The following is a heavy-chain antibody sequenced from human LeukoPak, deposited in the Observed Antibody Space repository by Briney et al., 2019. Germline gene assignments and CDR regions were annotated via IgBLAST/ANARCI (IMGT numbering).Heavy chain of an antibody. CDR1: GFTFSDYW. CDR2: IKQDGSEK. D-gene: IGHD3-10*01. CDR3: ATLSGSFSH. Sequence: PGGSLRLSCAASGFTFSDYWMSWVRQAPGKGLEWVANIKQDGSEKYYVDSAKGRFTISRDNAKNSLYLQMNSLRAEDTAVYYCATLSGSFSHWGQGTLVTVSS. J-gene: IGHJ4*02. V-gene: IGHV3-7*01.